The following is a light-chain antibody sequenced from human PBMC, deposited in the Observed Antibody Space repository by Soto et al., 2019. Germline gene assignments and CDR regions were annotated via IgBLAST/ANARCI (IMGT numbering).Light chain of an antibody. J-gene: IGKJ1*01. CDR3: QQRTDWPPWT. Sequence: IVLIQSPATLSLSPGERATLSCRASQSISLSLAWYQHKPGQARRLLIYDASKRATGIPASFSGSGSGTDFTLSISSLEPEDFAAHYCQQRTDWPPWTFGQGTKVDIK. V-gene: IGKV3-11*01. CDR2: DAS. CDR1: QSISLS.